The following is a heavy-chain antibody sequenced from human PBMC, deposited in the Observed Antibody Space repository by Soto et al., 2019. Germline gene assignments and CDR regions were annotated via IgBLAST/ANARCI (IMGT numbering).Heavy chain of an antibody. D-gene: IGHD3-3*01. Sequence: GGSLRLSCAASGFTFSSYSMNWVRQAPGKGLEWVSSISSSSSYIYYADSVKGRFTISRDNAKNSLYLQMNSLRAEDTAVYYCASASEWNQASDVWIGYPYGYYFDYWGQGTLVTVSS. CDR2: ISSSSSYI. J-gene: IGHJ4*02. CDR3: ASASEWNQASDVWIGYPYGYYFDY. V-gene: IGHV3-21*01. CDR1: GFTFSSYS.